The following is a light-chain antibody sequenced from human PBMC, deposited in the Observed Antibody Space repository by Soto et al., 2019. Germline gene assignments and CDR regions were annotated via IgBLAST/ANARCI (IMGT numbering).Light chain of an antibody. V-gene: IGKV3-20*01. J-gene: IGKJ5*01. CDR2: GSS. CDR3: QQYSALPTT. CDR1: QTLSPNY. Sequence: DIVLTHSPGTLSVSPFERATLSCISSQTLSPNYLAWCQQKPGHPPRLLIYGSSKRATGIPDRFSGSGSGTDFTLTISRLEPDDFGVYFCQQYSALPTTFGQGTRLEIK.